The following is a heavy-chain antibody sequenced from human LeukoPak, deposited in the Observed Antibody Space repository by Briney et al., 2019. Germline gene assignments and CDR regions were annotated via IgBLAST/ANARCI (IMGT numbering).Heavy chain of an antibody. CDR2: IRYDGSNK. CDR1: GFTFSSYG. CDR3: AKDRLVVVPAAMQEGYSYYYYMDV. V-gene: IGHV3-30*02. D-gene: IGHD2-2*01. J-gene: IGHJ6*03. Sequence: GGSLRLSCAASGFTFSSYGMHWVRQAPGKGLEWVAFIRYDGSNKYYADSVKGRFTISRDNSKNTLYLQMNSLRAEDTAVYYCAKDRLVVVPAAMQEGYSYYYYMDVWGKGTTVTISS.